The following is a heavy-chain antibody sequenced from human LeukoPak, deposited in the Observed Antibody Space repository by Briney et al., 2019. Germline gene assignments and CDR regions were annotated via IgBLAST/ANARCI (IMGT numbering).Heavy chain of an antibody. Sequence: GGSLRLSCAASGFTFSDYYMSWIRQAPGKGLEWVAFIRYDGSNKYYADSVKGRFTISRDNSKNTLYLQMNSLRAEDTAVYYCAKDHGVLTGYYYYMDVWGKGTTVTISS. D-gene: IGHD3-9*01. J-gene: IGHJ6*03. CDR2: IRYDGSNK. V-gene: IGHV3-30*02. CDR1: GFTFSDYY. CDR3: AKDHGVLTGYYYYMDV.